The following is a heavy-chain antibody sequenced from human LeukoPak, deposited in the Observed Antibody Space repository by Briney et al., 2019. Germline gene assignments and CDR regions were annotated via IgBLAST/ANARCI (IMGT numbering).Heavy chain of an antibody. V-gene: IGHV3-23*01. D-gene: IGHD3-9*01. Sequence: GGSLRLSCAASGFTLSRYAVSWVRQAPGKGLEWVSAISGSGADTYYADSVKGRFTVSRDDSKNTLYLQMNSLRAEDTAVYYCAKAGMLRHFEGDYWGQGTLVAVSS. CDR2: ISGSGADT. CDR3: AKAGMLRHFEGDY. CDR1: GFTLSRYA. J-gene: IGHJ4*02.